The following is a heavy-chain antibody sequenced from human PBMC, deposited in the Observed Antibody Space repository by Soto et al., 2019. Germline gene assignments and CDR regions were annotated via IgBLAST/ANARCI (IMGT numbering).Heavy chain of an antibody. CDR3: AIVITIVGVNTIGDYFDY. V-gene: IGHV4-31*03. CDR1: GGYSSSGGYY. CDR2: IYYSGST. J-gene: IGHJ4*02. Sequence: SVTMSVTCTVGGGYSSSGGYYWSRIRQHPGKGLEWIGYIYYSGSTYYNPSLKSRVTISVDTSKNQFSLKLSSVTAADTAVYYCAIVITIVGVNTIGDYFDYWGQGTLVTVSS. D-gene: IGHD3-3*01.